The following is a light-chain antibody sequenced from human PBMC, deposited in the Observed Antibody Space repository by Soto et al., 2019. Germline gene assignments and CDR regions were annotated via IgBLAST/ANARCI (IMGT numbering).Light chain of an antibody. V-gene: IGLV2-23*01. CDR3: CSYAGRAL. CDR1: SSDVGSYNH. J-gene: IGLJ2*01. CDR2: EGS. Sequence: QSALTQPASVSGSLGQSITISCTGTSSDVGSYNHVSWYQKHPGKAPKLMIYEGSKRPSGVSNRFSGSKSGNTASLTISGLQTEDEADYYCCSYAGRALFGGGTKVTVL.